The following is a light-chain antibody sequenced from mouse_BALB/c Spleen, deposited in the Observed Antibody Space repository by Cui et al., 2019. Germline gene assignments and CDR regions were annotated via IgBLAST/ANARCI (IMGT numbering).Light chain of an antibody. CDR2: SAS. J-gene: IGKJ2*01. Sequence: DIVMTQSQKFMSTSVRDRVSATCKASQNVGTNVAWYQQKPGQSPKALIYSASYRYSGVPDRFTGSGSGTDFTLTISNVQSEDLAEYFCQQYNSYPLTFGGGTKLEIK. CDR1: QNVGTN. CDR3: QQYNSYPLT. V-gene: IGKV6-15*01.